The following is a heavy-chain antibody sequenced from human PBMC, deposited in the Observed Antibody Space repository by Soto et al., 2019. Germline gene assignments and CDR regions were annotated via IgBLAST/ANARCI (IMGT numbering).Heavy chain of an antibody. D-gene: IGHD6-19*01. Sequence: GGSLRLSCSASGFTFSDENMSWVRQVPGKGLEWVSGISGGGSYIFYADSVQGRFSISRDNPKNSLFLEMNSLRVEDTAVYYCARDSGCRSSSCFFPPRVWGQETTGTVSS. J-gene: IGHJ6*02. CDR1: GFTFSDEN. V-gene: IGHV3-21*06. CDR3: ARDSGCRSSSCFFPPRV. CDR2: ISGGGSYI.